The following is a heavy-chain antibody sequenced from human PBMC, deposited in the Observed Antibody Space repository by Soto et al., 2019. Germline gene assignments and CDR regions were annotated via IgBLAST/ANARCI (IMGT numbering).Heavy chain of an antibody. CDR2: ISYDGSNK. D-gene: IGHD5-18*01. Sequence: GSLRLSCAASGFTFSSYAMHWVRQAPGKGLEWVAVISYDGSNKYYADSVKGRFTISRDNSKNTLYLQMNSLRAEDTAVYYCAREVDTAMVTGPFDYWGQGTMVTVSS. V-gene: IGHV3-30-3*01. CDR3: AREVDTAMVTGPFDY. J-gene: IGHJ4*02. CDR1: GFTFSSYA.